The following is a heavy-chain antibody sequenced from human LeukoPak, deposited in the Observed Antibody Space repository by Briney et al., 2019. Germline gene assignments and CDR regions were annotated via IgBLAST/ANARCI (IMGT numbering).Heavy chain of an antibody. Sequence: GGSLRLSCAASGFTFSDFPMNWVRQAPGKGLEWVSTISSSGNNTYYTDSVKGRFTISRDNSKNTLYLQMNSLRAEDTAVYYCAKGPTAFFDYWGQGTLVTVSS. V-gene: IGHV3-23*01. J-gene: IGHJ4*02. CDR2: ISSSGNNT. CDR1: GFTFSDFP. D-gene: IGHD1-14*01. CDR3: AKGPTAFFDY.